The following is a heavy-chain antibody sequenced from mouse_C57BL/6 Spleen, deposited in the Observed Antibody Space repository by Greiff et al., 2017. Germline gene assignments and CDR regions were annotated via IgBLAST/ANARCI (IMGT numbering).Heavy chain of an antibody. CDR3: ARGSGTTDYAMDY. CDR2: IYPRSGNT. D-gene: IGHD1-3*01. CDR1: GYTFTSYG. V-gene: IGHV1-81*01. J-gene: IGHJ4*01. Sequence: QVQLQQSGAELARPGASVQLSCKASGYTFTSYGISWVKQRTGQGLEWIGEIYPRSGNTYYNEKFKGKATLTADKSSSTAYMELRSLTSEDSAVYFCARGSGTTDYAMDYWGQGTSVTVSS.